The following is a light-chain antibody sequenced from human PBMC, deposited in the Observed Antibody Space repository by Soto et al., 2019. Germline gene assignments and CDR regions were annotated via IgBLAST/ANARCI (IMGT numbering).Light chain of an antibody. CDR2: DAS. CDR1: QDINNY. V-gene: IGKV1-33*01. J-gene: IGKJ2*01. Sequence: DIQMTQSPSSLSASVGDRVTITCQASQDINNYLNWYQQKPGKAPKLLIYDASNLETGVPSRFSGSGSGTDFTFTISSLQPEDIATYYCQQYDNLPMYTFGQGTKVDIK. CDR3: QQYDNLPMYT.